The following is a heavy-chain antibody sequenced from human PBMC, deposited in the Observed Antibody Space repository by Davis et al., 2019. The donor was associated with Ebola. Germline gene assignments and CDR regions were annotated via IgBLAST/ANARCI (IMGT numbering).Heavy chain of an antibody. CDR1: GYIFTTYA. D-gene: IGHD3-10*01. J-gene: IGHJ5*02. Sequence: AASVKVSCKASGYIFTTYAMHWVRQAPGQRLEWMGWVHGGNGNTKYSQRFQGRVTITRDTSASTAYMELSSLRSEDTAVYYCARDYGGWFDPWGQGTLVTVSS. CDR3: ARDYGGWFDP. V-gene: IGHV1-3*01. CDR2: VHGGNGNT.